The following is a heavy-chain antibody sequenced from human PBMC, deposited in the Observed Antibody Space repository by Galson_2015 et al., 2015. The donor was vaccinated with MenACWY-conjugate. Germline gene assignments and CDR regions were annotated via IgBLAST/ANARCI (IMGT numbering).Heavy chain of an antibody. V-gene: IGHV3-74*01. CDR2: ISPDGSVT. J-gene: IGHJ5*02. CDR3: TRGNDGYGRFHP. D-gene: IGHD5-24*01. Sequence: SLRLSCAASGFTFNQYWMHWVRQAPGKGLVWVSRISPDGSVTNYADSVKGRFTLSRDNAKNTLYLQMNSLRGDDTAVYYCTRGNDGYGRFHPWGQGTLVTVSS. CDR1: GFTFNQYW.